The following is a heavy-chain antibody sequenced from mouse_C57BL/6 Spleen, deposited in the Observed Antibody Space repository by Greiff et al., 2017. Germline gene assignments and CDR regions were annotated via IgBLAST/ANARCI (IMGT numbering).Heavy chain of an antibody. CDR2: IDPETGGT. CDR3: KRSVSLPLDAMDY. D-gene: IGHD1-2*01. Sequence: VKLQQSGAELVRPGASVTLSCKASGYTFTDYEMHWVKQTPVHGLEWIGGIDPETGGTAYNQKFKGKAILTADKSSSTAYMELRSLTSEDSAVYYCKRSVSLPLDAMDYWGQGTSVTVSS. V-gene: IGHV1-15*01. CDR1: GYTFTDYE. J-gene: IGHJ4*01.